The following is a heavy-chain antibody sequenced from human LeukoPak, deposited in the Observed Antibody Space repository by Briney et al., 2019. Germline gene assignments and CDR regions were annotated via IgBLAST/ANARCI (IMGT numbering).Heavy chain of an antibody. J-gene: IGHJ4*02. V-gene: IGHV3-20*04. CDR3: VRDWGYDSSGYWQKYFDT. CDR2: IQWNDDST. D-gene: IGHD3-22*01. Sequence: GGSLRLSCAASGFTFDDYGMSWVRQAPGKGLEWVSSIQWNDDSTGYADSVKGRFTISRDNAKDTLYLQMNSLRAEDTAVYYCVRDWGYDSSGYWQKYFDTWGQGTLVTVSS. CDR1: GFTFDDYG.